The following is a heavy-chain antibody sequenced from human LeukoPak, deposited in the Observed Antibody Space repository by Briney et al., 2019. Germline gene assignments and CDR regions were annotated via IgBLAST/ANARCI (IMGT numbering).Heavy chain of an antibody. J-gene: IGHJ4*02. CDR2: IRSDGSNK. CDR3: ARPAYCGGNCYYFPDY. D-gene: IGHD2-21*02. V-gene: IGHV3-30*02. CDR1: GFTFSSYG. Sequence: GSLRLSCAASGFTFSSYGMRWVRQAPGKGLEWVAFIRSDGSNKYYADSVKGRFTISRDNAKNSLYLQMNSLRAEDTAVYYCARPAYCGGNCYYFPDYWGQGTLVTVSS.